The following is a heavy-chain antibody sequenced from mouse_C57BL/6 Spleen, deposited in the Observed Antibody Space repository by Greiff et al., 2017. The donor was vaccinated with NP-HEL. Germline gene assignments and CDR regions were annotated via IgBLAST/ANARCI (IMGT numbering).Heavy chain of an antibody. Sequence: EVQLQQSGPELVKPGASVKMSCKASGYTFTDYNMHWVKQSHGKSLEWIGYINPNNGGTSYNQKFKGKATLTVNKSSSTAYMELRSLTSEDSAVYYCARIGDSSGYGYFDYWGQGTTLTVSS. CDR3: ARIGDSSGYGYFDY. V-gene: IGHV1-22*01. CDR2: INPNNGGT. D-gene: IGHD3-2*02. J-gene: IGHJ2*01. CDR1: GYTFTDYN.